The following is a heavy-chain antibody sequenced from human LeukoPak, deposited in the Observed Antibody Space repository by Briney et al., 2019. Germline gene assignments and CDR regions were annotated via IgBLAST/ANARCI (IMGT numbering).Heavy chain of an antibody. CDR3: AKDGGLWVSAHWGDS. CDR1: GFTFSSYA. D-gene: IGHD7-27*01. J-gene: IGHJ4*02. V-gene: IGHV3-23*01. Sequence: GGSLRLSCAASGFTFSSYAMSWVRQAPGKGLEWVSGISGSGGRTYYADSVKGRFTISRDISKNTLYLQMNSLRAEDTAVYYCAKDGGLWVSAHWGDSWGRGTLVTVSS. CDR2: ISGSGGRT.